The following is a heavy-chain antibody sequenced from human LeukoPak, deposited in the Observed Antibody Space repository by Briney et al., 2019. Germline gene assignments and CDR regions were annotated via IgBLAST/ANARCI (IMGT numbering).Heavy chain of an antibody. CDR2: IYSGGST. CDR3: AGRPHGDHPYFDY. V-gene: IGHV3-53*01. D-gene: IGHD4-17*01. CDR1: GFSVRSQY. J-gene: IGHJ4*02. Sequence: GGSLRLSCAASGFSVRSQYMSWVRQAPGKGLEWVSVIYSGGSTYYADSVRGRFTISRDDSMNTLYLQMNSLRAEDTAVYYCAGRPHGDHPYFDYWGQGTLVTVSP.